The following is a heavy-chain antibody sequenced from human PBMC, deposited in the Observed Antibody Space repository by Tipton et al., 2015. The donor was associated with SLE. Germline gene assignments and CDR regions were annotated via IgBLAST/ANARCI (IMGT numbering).Heavy chain of an antibody. D-gene: IGHD6-13*01. V-gene: IGHV4-39*07. CDR2: IHYSGIT. CDR1: DDSISSRNYY. CDR3: ARDRAAYSSSWPYYYYGMDV. J-gene: IGHJ6*02. Sequence: TLSLTCTVSDDSISSRNYYWGWIRQPPGKGLEWIGNIHYSGITNNDPSLKGRVTMSLDTSKNQFSLKLSSVTAADTAVYYCARDRAAYSSSWPYYYYGMDVWGQGTTVTVSS.